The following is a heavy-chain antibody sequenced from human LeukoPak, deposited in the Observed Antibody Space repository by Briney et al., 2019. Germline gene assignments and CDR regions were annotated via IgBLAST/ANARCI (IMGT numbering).Heavy chain of an antibody. V-gene: IGHV4-31*03. CDR3: ARHVDLPYYFDY. CDR2: IYYSGST. D-gene: IGHD3/OR15-3a*01. Sequence: PSETLSLTCTVPGGSISSGGYYWSWIRQHPGKGLEWIGYIYYSGSTYYNPSLKSRVTISVDTSKNQFSLKLSSVTAADTAVYYCARHVDLPYYFDYWGQGTLVTVSS. CDR1: GGSISSGGYY. J-gene: IGHJ4*02.